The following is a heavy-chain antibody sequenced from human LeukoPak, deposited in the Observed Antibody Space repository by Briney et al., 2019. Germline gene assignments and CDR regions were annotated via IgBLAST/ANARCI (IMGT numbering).Heavy chain of an antibody. CDR1: GFTFSSYS. D-gene: IGHD3-3*01. Sequence: GGSLRLSCAASGFTFSSYSMNWVRQAPGKGLEWVSSISSSSSYKDNADSVKGRFTISRDNAKNSLYLQMNSLRAEDTAVYYCARDLFHSSTWSGFDYWGQGTLVTVSS. CDR3: ARDLFHSSTWSGFDY. CDR2: ISSSSSYK. V-gene: IGHV3-21*01. J-gene: IGHJ4*02.